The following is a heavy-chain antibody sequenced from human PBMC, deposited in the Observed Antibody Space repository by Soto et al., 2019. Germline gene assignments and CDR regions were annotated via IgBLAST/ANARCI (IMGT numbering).Heavy chain of an antibody. CDR1: GFTFSDYY. D-gene: IGHD5-18*01. J-gene: IGHJ4*02. Sequence: GSLRLSCAASGFTFSDYYMSWIRQAPGKGLEWVSYISSSGSTIYYAGSVKGRFTISRDNAKNSLYLQMNSLRAEDTAVYYCARRRYSYGYFDYWGQGTLVTVSS. CDR2: ISSSGSTI. V-gene: IGHV3-11*01. CDR3: ARRRYSYGYFDY.